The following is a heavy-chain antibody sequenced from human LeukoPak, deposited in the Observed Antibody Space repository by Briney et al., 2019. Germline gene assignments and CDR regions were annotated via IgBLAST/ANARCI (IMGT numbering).Heavy chain of an antibody. V-gene: IGHV4-34*01. CDR3: ARCSTKTNWFDP. CDR2: INDSGST. J-gene: IGHJ5*02. CDR1: GGSFGGYY. D-gene: IGHD1-1*01. Sequence: SETLSLTCAVYGGSFGGYYWSWIRQPPGKGLEWIGEINDSGSTNYIPSLKSRVTISVDTSKNQFSLKLSSVTAADTAVYYCARCSTKTNWFDPWGQGTLVTVSS.